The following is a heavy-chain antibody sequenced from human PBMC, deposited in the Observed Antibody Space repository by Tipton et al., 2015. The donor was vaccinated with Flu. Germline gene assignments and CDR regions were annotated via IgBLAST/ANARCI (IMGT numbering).Heavy chain of an antibody. CDR3: ARHFETMYGVVVMARLDP. CDR1: GGSVNSYY. Sequence: TLSLTCSVSGGSVNSYYWSWIRQPAGKGLEWIGRIYMGGRTNYNPSLKSRVTMSLDLFKNQISLRLSSVTAADTAVYYCARHFETMYGVVVMARLDPWGQGIKVTVSS. D-gene: IGHD3-3*01. CDR2: IYMGGRT. V-gene: IGHV4-4*07. J-gene: IGHJ5*02.